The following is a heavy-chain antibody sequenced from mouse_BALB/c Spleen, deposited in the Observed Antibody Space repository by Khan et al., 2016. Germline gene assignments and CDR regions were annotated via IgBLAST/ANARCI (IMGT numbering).Heavy chain of an antibody. CDR1: GYTFTNYG. D-gene: IGHD1-1*01. CDR3: AEGYYGSSWFAD. J-gene: IGHJ3*01. V-gene: IGHV9-3*02. Sequence: QIQLVQSGPELKKPGETVKISCKAPGYTFTNYGMNWVKQAPGKGLKWMGCINTNTGEPTYAAEFKGPFPHSLETPASTAYLQINNLKNEDTATYCCAEGYYGSSWFADWGQGTLVTVSA. CDR2: INTNTGEP.